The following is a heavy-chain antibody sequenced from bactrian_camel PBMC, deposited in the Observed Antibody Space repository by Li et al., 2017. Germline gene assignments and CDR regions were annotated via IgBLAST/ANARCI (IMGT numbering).Heavy chain of an antibody. CDR2: IDTGGAT. CDR3: AANFGPYCSGPYLARRANF. J-gene: IGHJ4*01. CDR1: GNTYNTNI. D-gene: IGHD2*01. Sequence: HVQLVESGGGSVQAGGSLKLSCVISGNTYNTNIWGWFRQAPGKAREGVAFIDTGGATNYAYSAAGRFTISRDNANNTVNLMMNSLKPEDTAVYYCAANFGPYCSGPYLARRANFWGQGTQVTVS. V-gene: IGHV3S53*01.